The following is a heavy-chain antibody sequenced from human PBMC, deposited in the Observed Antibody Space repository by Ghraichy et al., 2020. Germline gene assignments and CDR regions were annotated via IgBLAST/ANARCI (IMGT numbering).Heavy chain of an antibody. Sequence: GGSPRLSCVGSGFAFSNSWMNWVRQTPGKGLEWVGRIRSEGDGGTTEYAASVKGRFTISRDDSRNTLFLQMNGLKTEDTGVYFCPTASNSHDSSDFDYWGRGTLVTVSS. V-gene: IGHV3-15*07. D-gene: IGHD3-22*01. CDR3: PTASNSHDSSDFDY. J-gene: IGHJ4*02. CDR1: GFAFSNSW. CDR2: IRSEGDGGTT.